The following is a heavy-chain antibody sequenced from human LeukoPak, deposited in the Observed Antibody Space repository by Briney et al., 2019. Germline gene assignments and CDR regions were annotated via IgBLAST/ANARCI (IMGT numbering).Heavy chain of an antibody. V-gene: IGHV3-53*01. CDR3: AREGSGRTAYNDGLDV. CDR2: IRSGGST. Sequence: GGSLRLSCAASGFTVSSSYMTWVRQAPGKGLEWVSVIRSGGSTVYADSVKGRFTISRDNSKNTLYLRLNSLRAEDTAVYYCAREGSGRTAYNDGLDVWGQGTMVTVSS. CDR1: GFTVSSSY. D-gene: IGHD3-10*01. J-gene: IGHJ3*01.